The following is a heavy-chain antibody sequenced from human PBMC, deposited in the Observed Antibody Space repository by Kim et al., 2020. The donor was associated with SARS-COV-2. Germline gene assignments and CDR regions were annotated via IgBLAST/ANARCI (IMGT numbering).Heavy chain of an antibody. D-gene: IGHD3-10*01. CDR2: ISSSSSYI. CDR3: ARYPYGSGSNWFDP. Sequence: GGSLRLSCAASGFTFSSYSMNWVRQAPGKGLEWVSSISSSSSYIYYADSVKGRFTISRDNAKNSLYLQMNSLRAEDTAVYYCARYPYGSGSNWFDPWGQGTLVTVSS. V-gene: IGHV3-21*01. J-gene: IGHJ5*02. CDR1: GFTFSSYS.